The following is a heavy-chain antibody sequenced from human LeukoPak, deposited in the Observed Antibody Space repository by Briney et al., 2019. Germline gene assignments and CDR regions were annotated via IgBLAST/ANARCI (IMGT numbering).Heavy chain of an antibody. J-gene: IGHJ4*02. CDR1: GFTFSSYW. V-gene: IGHV3-7*01. CDR3: ASCLHCSRPYYFDY. Sequence: GGSLRLSCAASGFTFSSYWMSWARQAPGKGLEWVANIKQDGSEKYYVDSVKGRFTISRDNAKNSLYLQMNSLRAEDTAVYYCASCLHCSRPYYFDYWGQGTLVTVSS. CDR2: IKQDGSEK. D-gene: IGHD2-21*01.